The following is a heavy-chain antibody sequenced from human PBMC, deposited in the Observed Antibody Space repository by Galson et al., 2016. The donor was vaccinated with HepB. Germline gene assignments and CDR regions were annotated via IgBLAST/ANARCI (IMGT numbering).Heavy chain of an antibody. CDR3: VSSFRDRSGYVWDFNI. V-gene: IGHV3-30*03. J-gene: IGHJ3*02. CDR1: GFTFSSYG. CDR2: ISYDGTKR. D-gene: IGHD3-22*01. Sequence: SLRLSCAASGFTFSSYGMHWVRQAPGKGLEWVSVISYDGTKRYYADSVKGRFTISRDNSKNTLFLQMSSLKTEDTAVYYCVSSFRDRSGYVWDFNIWGHGTMVTVSS.